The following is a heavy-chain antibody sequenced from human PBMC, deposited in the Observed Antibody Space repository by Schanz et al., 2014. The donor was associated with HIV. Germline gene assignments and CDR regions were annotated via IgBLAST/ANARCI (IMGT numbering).Heavy chain of an antibody. D-gene: IGHD3-3*02. CDR1: GGTFSIYA. Sequence: QMRLVQSGAEMKKPGSSVKVSCKASGGTFSIYAISWVRQAPGQGLEWMGGIIPIFGTANYAQKFQGRVTIAADESASTAYMELNSLRSDDTAVYYCAKSPIFGDVIFYGMDVWGQGTTVTVSS. J-gene: IGHJ6*02. CDR3: AKSPIFGDVIFYGMDV. V-gene: IGHV1-69*01. CDR2: IIPIFGTA.